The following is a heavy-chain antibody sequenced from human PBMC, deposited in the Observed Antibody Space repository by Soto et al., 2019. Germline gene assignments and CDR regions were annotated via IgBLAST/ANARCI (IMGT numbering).Heavy chain of an antibody. CDR1: GGTFSSYA. Sequence: QVQLVQSGAAVKKPGSSVKVSCKASGGTFSSYAISWVRQAPGQGLEWMGGIIPIFGTANYAQKFQGRVTITADESTSTAYMELSSLRSEDTAVYYCARGGRSGTFYSYYGMDVWGQGTTVTVSS. CDR3: ARGGRSGTFYSYYGMDV. V-gene: IGHV1-69*12. J-gene: IGHJ6*02. D-gene: IGHD3-16*01. CDR2: IIPIFGTA.